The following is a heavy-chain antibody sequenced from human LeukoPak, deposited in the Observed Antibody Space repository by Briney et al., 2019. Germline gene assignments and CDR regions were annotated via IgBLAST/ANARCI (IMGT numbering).Heavy chain of an antibody. CDR1: GFTFSDYN. V-gene: IGHV3-7*01. CDR3: ARGTTYYPGVDY. J-gene: IGHJ4*02. Sequence: PGGSLRLSCAASGFTFSDYNMRWIRQAPGKGLEWVGNIKPDGSEKSYVDSVRGRFTTSRDNTKNSLYLQMHSLRAEDTAVYYCARGTTYYPGVDYWGQGTLVIVST. D-gene: IGHD2-21*01. CDR2: IKPDGSEK.